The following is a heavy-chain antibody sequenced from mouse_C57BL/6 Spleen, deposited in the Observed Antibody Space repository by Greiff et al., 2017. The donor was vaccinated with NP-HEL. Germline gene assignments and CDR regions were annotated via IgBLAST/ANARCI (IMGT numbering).Heavy chain of an antibody. CDR2: IYPGDGDT. CDR3: ARGDYCDY. J-gene: IGHJ2*01. V-gene: IGHV1-80*01. CDR1: GYAFRRYW. Sequence: VQLQQSGAELVKPGASVQISCKASGYAFRRYWMNWVKQRPGKGLEWNGQIYPGDGDTNSNGKFKGKATLTADKSSSTAYMQLSSLTSEDSAVYVCARGDYCDYWGQGTTLTVSS.